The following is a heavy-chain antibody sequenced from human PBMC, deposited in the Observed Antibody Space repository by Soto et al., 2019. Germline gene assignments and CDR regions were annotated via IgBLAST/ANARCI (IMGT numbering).Heavy chain of an antibody. J-gene: IGHJ6*02. V-gene: IGHV4-39*07. D-gene: IGHD6-13*01. CDR3: AREGVSSSWYNYYGMDV. Sequence: SETLSLTCTVSGGSLSSGPYYWGWIRQPPGKGLERIGNIFYRGNTYYNPSLTSRVTISVDTSKNQFSLKLSSVTAADTAVYYCAREGVSSSWYNYYGMDVWGQGTTVTVSS. CDR2: IFYRGNT. CDR1: GGSLSSGPYY.